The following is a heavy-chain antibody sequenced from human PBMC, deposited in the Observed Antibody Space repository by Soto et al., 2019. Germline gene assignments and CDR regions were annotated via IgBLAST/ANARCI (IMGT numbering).Heavy chain of an antibody. J-gene: IGHJ6*02. V-gene: IGHV4-39*02. CDR3: ARLPAEGVIAGGAMDV. D-gene: IGHD2-8*01. CDR1: GDSIRSGIYS. Sequence: PSETLSLTLTVSGDSIRSGIYSWGWNRQPPGKGLEWLWSAHYSGMTHYGPSLSGRVPIAGDTSKNHFSVRLSSVSAADTATYYCARLPAEGVIAGGAMDVWGQGTTVT. CDR2: AHYSGMT.